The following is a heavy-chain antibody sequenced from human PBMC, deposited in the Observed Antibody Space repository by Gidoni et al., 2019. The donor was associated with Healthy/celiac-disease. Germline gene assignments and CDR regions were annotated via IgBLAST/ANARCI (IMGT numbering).Heavy chain of an antibody. Sequence: QVQLVESGGGVVQPGRSLRLSCAASGFTFRSYAMHWVRQAPGKGLEWVAVISYDGSNKYYADSVKGRFTISRDNSKNTLYRQMNSLRAEDTAVYYCARDGRGGYSYEGWFDPWGQGTLVTVSS. CDR3: ARDGRGGYSYEGWFDP. CDR1: GFTFRSYA. V-gene: IGHV3-30-3*01. CDR2: ISYDGSNK. D-gene: IGHD5-18*01. J-gene: IGHJ5*02.